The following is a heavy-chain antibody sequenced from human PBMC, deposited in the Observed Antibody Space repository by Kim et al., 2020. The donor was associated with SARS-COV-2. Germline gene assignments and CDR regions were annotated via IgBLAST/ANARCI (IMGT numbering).Heavy chain of an antibody. D-gene: IGHD3-16*02. CDR1: GGSISSSSYY. J-gene: IGHJ6*02. CDR3: ARHLSSVRGAMEYYYYYYGMDV. V-gene: IGHV4-39*01. Sequence: SETLSLTCTVSGGSISSSSYYWGWIRQPPGKGLEWIGSIYYSGSTYYNPSLKSRVTISVDTSKNQFSLKLSSVTAADTAVYYCARHLSSVRGAMEYYYYYYGMDVWGQGTTVTVSS. CDR2: IYYSGST.